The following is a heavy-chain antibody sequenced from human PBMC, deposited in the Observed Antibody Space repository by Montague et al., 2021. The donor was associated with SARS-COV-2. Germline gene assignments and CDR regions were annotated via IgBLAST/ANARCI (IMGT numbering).Heavy chain of an antibody. CDR2: IYYSGSA. CDR3: AKGDMVRGIPYIDN. CDR1: GGSVSSGSYY. V-gene: IGHV4-61*01. J-gene: IGHJ4*02. Sequence: SETRSLACSVSGGSVSSGSYYWSWIRQPPGKGLECIGYIYYSGSAYYNPYNPSLMSRATISIDTSKNQFSLNLNSVTAADTAVYYCAKGDMVRGIPYIDNWGPGNLVTVSS. D-gene: IGHD3-10*01.